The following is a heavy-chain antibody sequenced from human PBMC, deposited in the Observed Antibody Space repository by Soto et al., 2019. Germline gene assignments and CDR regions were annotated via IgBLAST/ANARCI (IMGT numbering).Heavy chain of an antibody. CDR2: ISVSTTTI. D-gene: IGHD6-13*01. J-gene: IGHJ4*02. Sequence: GGSLRLSCAASGFTFSSHSMNWVRQAPGKGLEWVSYISVSTTTIYYADSVEGRFTVSRDNAKNSLYLQMNGLRDDDTAVYFCARGIAAAGGRHFDYWGQGTLVTVSS. CDR3: ARGIAAAGGRHFDY. CDR1: GFTFSSHS. V-gene: IGHV3-48*02.